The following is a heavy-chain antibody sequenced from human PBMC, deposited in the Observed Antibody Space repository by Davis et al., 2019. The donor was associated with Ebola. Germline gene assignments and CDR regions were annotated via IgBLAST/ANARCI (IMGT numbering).Heavy chain of an antibody. CDR3: ARGPRGYCSGGSCYQYYGMDV. CDR2: INHSGST. Sequence: SETLSLTCAVYGGSFSGYYWSWIRQPPGKGLEWIGEINHSGSTNYNPSLKSRVTLSVDTSKNQFSLKLSSVTAADTAVYYCARGPRGYCSGGSCYQYYGMDVWGQGTTVTVSS. CDR1: GGSFSGYY. V-gene: IGHV4-34*01. J-gene: IGHJ6*02. D-gene: IGHD2-15*01.